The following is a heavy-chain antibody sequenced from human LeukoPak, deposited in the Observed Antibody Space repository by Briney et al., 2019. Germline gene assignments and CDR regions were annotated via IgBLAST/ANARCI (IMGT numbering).Heavy chain of an antibody. J-gene: IGHJ5*02. CDR1: GYTFTSYD. CDR3: ARVRSSSWYAHSPNWENNWFDP. V-gene: IGHV1-8*03. Sequence: GASVKVSCKASGYTFTSYDINWVRQATGQGLEWMGWMNPNSGNTGYAQKFQGRVTITRNTSISTAYMELSSLRSDDTAVYYCARVRSSSWYAHSPNWENNWFDPWGQGTLVTVSS. CDR2: MNPNSGNT. D-gene: IGHD6-13*01.